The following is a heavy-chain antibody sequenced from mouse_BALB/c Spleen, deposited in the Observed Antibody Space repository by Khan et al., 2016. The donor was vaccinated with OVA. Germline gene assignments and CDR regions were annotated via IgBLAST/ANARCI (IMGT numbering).Heavy chain of an antibody. CDR1: GYSFTTYY. CDR2: IDHFSGGN. J-gene: IGHJ3*01. D-gene: IGHD2-2*01. CDR3: TRHGYVAWFTY. Sequence: EVQLQQSGPELMKPGASVKISCKASGYSFTTYYIHWMMQSHGKSLEWIGYIDHFSGGNTYNQKLKGKGTLTVGKSASTAYIHLSNLTSEDSAVYYCTRHGYVAWFTYWVQGTLVTVSA. V-gene: IGHV1S135*01.